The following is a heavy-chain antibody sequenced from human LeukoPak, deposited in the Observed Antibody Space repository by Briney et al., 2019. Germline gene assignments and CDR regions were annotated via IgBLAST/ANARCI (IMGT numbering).Heavy chain of an antibody. Sequence: PSETLSLTCTVSGGSISSSSYYWGWIRQPPGKGPEWIGSIYYSGSTYYNPSLKSRVTISVDTSKNQFSLKLSSVTAADTAVYYCARGPKPTTYYYDSSGYYYPGLFDYWGQGTLVTVSS. D-gene: IGHD3-22*01. CDR2: IYYSGST. CDR1: GGSISSSSYY. CDR3: ARGPKPTTYYYDSSGYYYPGLFDY. J-gene: IGHJ4*02. V-gene: IGHV4-39*01.